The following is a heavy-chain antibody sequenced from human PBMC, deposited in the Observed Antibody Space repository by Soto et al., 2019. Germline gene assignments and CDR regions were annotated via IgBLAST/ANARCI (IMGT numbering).Heavy chain of an antibody. CDR3: ARDRVEIYYGSPAFDI. CDR2: INPNSGGT. Sequence: GASVKVSCKASGYTFTGYYMHWVRQAPGQGLEWMGWINPNSGGTNYAQKFQGWVTMTRDTSISTAYMELSRLRSDDTAVYYCARDRVEIYYGSPAFDIWGQGTMVTVSS. CDR1: GYTFTGYY. J-gene: IGHJ3*02. V-gene: IGHV1-2*04. D-gene: IGHD3-10*01.